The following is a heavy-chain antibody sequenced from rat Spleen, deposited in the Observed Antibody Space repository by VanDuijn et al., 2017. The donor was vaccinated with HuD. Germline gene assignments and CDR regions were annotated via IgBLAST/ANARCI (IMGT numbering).Heavy chain of an antibody. J-gene: IGHJ2*01. Sequence: FPGNKMEWIGHISYSGSTNYNPSLKSRISITRDTSKNQFFLQLNSVTTEDTATYYCARRRGQVYNNYFDYWGQGVMVTVSS. V-gene: IGHV3-1*01. CDR3: ARRRGQVYNNYFDY. D-gene: IGHD1-10*01. CDR2: ISYSGST.